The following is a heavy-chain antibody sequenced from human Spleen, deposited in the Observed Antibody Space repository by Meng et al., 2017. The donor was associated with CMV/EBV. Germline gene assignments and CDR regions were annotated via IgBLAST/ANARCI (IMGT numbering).Heavy chain of an antibody. Sequence: GESLKISCAASGFIFSSYGMHWVRQAPGKGLEWVAFIRLDGSNKYYADSVKGRFTISRDNSKNTLYLQMNSLRPEDTAVYYCAKRAGDCSNTDCYRARGDIDFWGQGTLVTVPQ. J-gene: IGHJ4*02. D-gene: IGHD2-2*01. V-gene: IGHV3-30*02. CDR2: IRLDGSNK. CDR3: AKRAGDCSNTDCYRARGDIDF. CDR1: GFIFSSYG.